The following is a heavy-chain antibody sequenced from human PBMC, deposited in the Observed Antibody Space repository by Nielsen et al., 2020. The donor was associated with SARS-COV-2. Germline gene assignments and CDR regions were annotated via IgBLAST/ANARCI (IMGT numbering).Heavy chain of an antibody. V-gene: IGHV4-39*01. CDR3: ATSRRWGIAARPGSTDY. CDR1: GGSISSSSYY. D-gene: IGHD6-6*01. CDR2: IYYSGST. J-gene: IGHJ4*02. Sequence: SETLSLTCTVSGGSISSSSYYWGWIRQPPGKGLEWIGSIYYSGSTYYNPSLKSRVTISVDTSKNQFSLKLSSVTAADTAVYYCATSRRWGIAARPGSTDYWGQGTLVNVSS.